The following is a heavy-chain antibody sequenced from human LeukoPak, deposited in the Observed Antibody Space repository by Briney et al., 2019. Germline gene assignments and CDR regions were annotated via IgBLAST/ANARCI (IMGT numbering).Heavy chain of an antibody. V-gene: IGHV1-2*02. CDR1: GYTFTGYY. D-gene: IGHD3-22*01. Sequence: ASVTVSCKASGYTFTGYYMHWVRQAPGQGLEWMGWINPNSGGTNYAQKFQGRVTMTRDTSISTAYMELSRLRSDDTAVYYCASSHTGNYYDSSGYFSYYYYGIDVWGKGTTVTVSS. CDR3: ASSHTGNYYDSSGYFSYYYYGIDV. J-gene: IGHJ6*04. CDR2: INPNSGGT.